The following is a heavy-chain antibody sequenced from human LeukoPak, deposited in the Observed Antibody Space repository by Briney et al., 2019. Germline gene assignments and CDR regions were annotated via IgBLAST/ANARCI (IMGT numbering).Heavy chain of an antibody. CDR1: GFTFSTYA. Sequence: GGSLRLSCAASGFTFSTYAMSWVRQAPGKGLEWVSAISGSGGSTYYADSVKGRFTISRDNSKNTLYLQMNSLRAEDTAMYYCAKRNGYSSGWFDYWGQGTLVTVSS. V-gene: IGHV3-23*01. D-gene: IGHD6-19*01. J-gene: IGHJ5*01. CDR2: ISGSGGST. CDR3: AKRNGYSSGWFDY.